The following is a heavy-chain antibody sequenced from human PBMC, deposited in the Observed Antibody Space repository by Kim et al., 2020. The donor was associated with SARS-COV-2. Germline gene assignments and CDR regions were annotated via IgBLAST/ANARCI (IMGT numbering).Heavy chain of an antibody. CDR3: ARVNPSASVTAVLANYYYGMDV. CDR1: GYTFTSYG. CDR2: ISAYNGNT. D-gene: IGHD2-21*02. V-gene: IGHV1-18*01. J-gene: IGHJ6*02. Sequence: ASVKVSCKASGYTFTSYGISWVRQAPGQGLEWMGWISAYNGNTNYAQKLQGRVTMTTDTSTSTAYMELRSLRSDDTAVYYCARVNPSASVTAVLANYYYGMDVWGQGTTVTVSS.